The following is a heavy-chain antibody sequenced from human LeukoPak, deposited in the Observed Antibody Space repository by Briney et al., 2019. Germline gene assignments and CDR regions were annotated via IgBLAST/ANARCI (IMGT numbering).Heavy chain of an antibody. CDR2: IYYSGST. D-gene: IGHD3-3*01. CDR1: GGSFSGYY. J-gene: IGHJ5*02. Sequence: SETLSLTCAVYGGSFSGYYWSGIRQPPGKGLEWIGYIYYSGSTNYNPSLKSRVTISVDTSKNQFSLKLSSVTAADTAVYYCARRVEGHDFWSGYYEGWFDPWGQGTLVTVSS. V-gene: IGHV4-59*01. CDR3: ARRVEGHDFWSGYYEGWFDP.